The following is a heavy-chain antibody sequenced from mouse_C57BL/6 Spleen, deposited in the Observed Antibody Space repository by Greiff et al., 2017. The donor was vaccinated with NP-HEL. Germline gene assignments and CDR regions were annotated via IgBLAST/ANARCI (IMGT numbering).Heavy chain of an antibody. J-gene: IGHJ4*01. D-gene: IGHD1-1*01. CDR1: GYSITSGYY. V-gene: IGHV3-6*01. CDR2: ISYDGSN. Sequence: EVQLQQSGPGLVKPSQSLSLTCSVTGYSITSGYYWNWIRQFPGNKLEWMGYISYDGSNNYNPSLKNRISLTRDTSKNQVFLKLNSVTTEDTATYYCARDDGSSYDAMDYWGQGTSVTVSS. CDR3: ARDDGSSYDAMDY.